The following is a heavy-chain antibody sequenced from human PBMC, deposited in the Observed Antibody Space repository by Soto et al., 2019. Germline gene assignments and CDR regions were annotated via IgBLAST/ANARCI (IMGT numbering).Heavy chain of an antibody. CDR1: GFTFSSYA. V-gene: IGHV3-23*01. Sequence: EVQLLEAGGGLVQPGGSLRLSCAASGFTFSSYAMSWVRQAPGRGLEWVSALSGSGGSTYYADSVMGRFTISRDKSKKSLYRQIISLRADDTAVYYCARRSSGWYFDYWGQGPLVTVSS. D-gene: IGHD6-19*01. J-gene: IGHJ4*02. CDR2: LSGSGGST. CDR3: ARRSSGWYFDY.